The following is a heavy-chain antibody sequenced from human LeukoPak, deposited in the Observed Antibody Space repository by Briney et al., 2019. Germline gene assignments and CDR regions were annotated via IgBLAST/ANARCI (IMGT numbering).Heavy chain of an antibody. Sequence: GGSLRLSCAASGFTFSSYGMSWVRQAPGKGLEWVSAISGSGGSTYYADSVKGRFTISRDNAKNSLYLQMNSLRAEDTAVYYCASYSSWDLDYWGQGTLVTVSS. J-gene: IGHJ4*02. CDR1: GFTFSSYG. CDR3: ASYSSWDLDY. CDR2: ISGSGGST. D-gene: IGHD6-19*01. V-gene: IGHV3-23*01.